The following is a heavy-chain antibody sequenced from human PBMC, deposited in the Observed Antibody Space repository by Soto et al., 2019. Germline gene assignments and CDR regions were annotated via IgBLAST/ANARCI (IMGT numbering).Heavy chain of an antibody. CDR3: ARDGMVPYGMDV. Sequence: QVQLQESGPGLVKPSQTLSLTCTVSGASVSSGGYYWSWIRQHPGKGLEWIGYIYNNGHTYYNPPFQSRSTISVDTSKNQFSLKVTSVTVADTAVYYCARDGMVPYGMDVWGHGPTVTVSS. CDR1: GASVSSGGYY. CDR2: IYNNGHT. V-gene: IGHV4-31*03. J-gene: IGHJ6*02. D-gene: IGHD1-26*01.